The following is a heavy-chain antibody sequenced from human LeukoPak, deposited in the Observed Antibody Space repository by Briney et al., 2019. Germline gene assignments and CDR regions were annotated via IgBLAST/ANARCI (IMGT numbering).Heavy chain of an antibody. D-gene: IGHD3-22*01. CDR1: GFTFNTYS. CDR3: ARVRSTAWYYYDSSGYRFFDY. Sequence: GGSLRLSCAASGFTFNTYSMNWVRQAPGKGLEWVSYISSSGSTIYYADSVKGRFTISRDNAKNSLYLQMNSLRAEDTAVYYCARVRSTAWYYYDSSGYRFFDYWGQGTLVTVSS. CDR2: ISSSGSTI. J-gene: IGHJ4*02. V-gene: IGHV3-48*04.